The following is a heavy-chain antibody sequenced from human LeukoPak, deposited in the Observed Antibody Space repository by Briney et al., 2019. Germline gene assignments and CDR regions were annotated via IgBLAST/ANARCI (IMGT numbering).Heavy chain of an antibody. CDR2: MNPNSGNT. CDR1: GYTFTSYD. J-gene: IGHJ4*02. Sequence: ASVKVSCKASGYTFTSYDINWVRQATGQGLEWMGWMNPNSGNTGYAQKFQGRVTMTRNTSISTAYMELSSLRPEDTAVYYCARGLRDSSGYYKDYWGQGTLVTVSS. V-gene: IGHV1-8*01. D-gene: IGHD3-22*01. CDR3: ARGLRDSSGYYKDY.